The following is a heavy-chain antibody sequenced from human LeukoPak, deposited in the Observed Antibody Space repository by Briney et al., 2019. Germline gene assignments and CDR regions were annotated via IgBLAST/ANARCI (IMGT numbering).Heavy chain of an antibody. CDR3: AKSGDGRTDY. CDR2: IKEDGSTK. V-gene: IGHV3-7*03. J-gene: IGHJ4*02. CDR1: GFTFSHSW. Sequence: GGSLRLSCAASGFTFSHSWMTWVRQAPGKGLEWVADIKEDGSTKLYVDSVKGRFTISRDNARNSLYLQMNSLRAEDTAVYYCAKSGDGRTDYWGQGTLVTVSS. D-gene: IGHD3-10*01.